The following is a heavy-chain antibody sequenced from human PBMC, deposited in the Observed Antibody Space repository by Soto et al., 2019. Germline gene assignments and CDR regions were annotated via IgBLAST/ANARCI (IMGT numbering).Heavy chain of an antibody. CDR3: TREGSAPYYYYAMDA. Sequence: ASVKVSCKASGYTFTSYGISWVRQAPGQGLEWMGWISAYNGNTNYAQKHQGRVIMTTDTSTSTAYMELRSLRSDDTSIYYCTREGSAPYYYYAMDAWGQGTTVTVSS. J-gene: IGHJ6*02. V-gene: IGHV1-18*01. CDR1: GYTFTSYG. D-gene: IGHD3-10*01. CDR2: ISAYNGNT.